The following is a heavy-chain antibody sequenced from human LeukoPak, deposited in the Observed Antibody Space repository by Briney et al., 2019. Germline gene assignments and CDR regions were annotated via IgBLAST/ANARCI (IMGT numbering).Heavy chain of an antibody. D-gene: IGHD4-17*01. V-gene: IGHV3-23*01. Sequence: PGGSLRLSCASSGFSFSSYAMIWVRQAPGKGLEWVSGIGGSGVSTYYADSVKGWFTISRDNSKNTLYLQMNSLRAEDTAIYYCAKDFNQYGDDWGQGTLVTVSS. J-gene: IGHJ4*02. CDR3: AKDFNQYGDD. CDR2: IGGSGVST. CDR1: GFSFSSYA.